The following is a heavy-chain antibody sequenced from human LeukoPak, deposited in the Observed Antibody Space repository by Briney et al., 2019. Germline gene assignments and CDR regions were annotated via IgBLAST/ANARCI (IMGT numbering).Heavy chain of an antibody. D-gene: IGHD4-17*01. Sequence: PSQTLSLTCTVPGGSISSGLNYWSWIRQPAGKGLEWIGRIYTSGSTNYNPSLKSRVTISVDTSKNQFSLKLSSVTAADTAVYFCARVVRAETTLNWYFDLWGRGTLVTVSS. CDR1: GGSISSGLNY. CDR3: ARVVRAETTLNWYFDL. CDR2: IYTSGST. J-gene: IGHJ2*01. V-gene: IGHV4-61*02.